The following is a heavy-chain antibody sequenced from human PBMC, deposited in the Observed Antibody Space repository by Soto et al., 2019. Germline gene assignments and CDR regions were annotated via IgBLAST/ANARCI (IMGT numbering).Heavy chain of an antibody. V-gene: IGHV3-23*01. D-gene: IGHD3-22*01. Sequence: GGSLRLSCATSGLTFSNYAMSWVRQAPGGGLEWVSSMSGSSSTTYYADSVRGRFTISRDRSKNTLYLQMNSLRAEDTAVYYCAKLTVNYYDSSGYHDPWGQGTLVTVSS. J-gene: IGHJ5*02. CDR2: MSGSSSTT. CDR1: GLTFSNYA. CDR3: AKLTVNYYDSSGYHDP.